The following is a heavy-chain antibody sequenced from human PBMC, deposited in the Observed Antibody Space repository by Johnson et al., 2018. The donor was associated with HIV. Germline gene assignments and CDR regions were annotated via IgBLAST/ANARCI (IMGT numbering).Heavy chain of an antibody. D-gene: IGHD6-13*01. V-gene: IGHV3-13*01. CDR2: IGTAGDT. J-gene: IGHJ3*02. CDR3: ARGQRSSWYPVNAFDI. CDR1: GFTFSSYD. Sequence: VQLVESGGGLVQPGGSLRLSCAASGFTFSSYDMHWVRQATGKGLEWVSAIGTAGDTYYTGSVKGRFTISRENAKNSLYLQMNSLRAGDTAVYYCARGQRSSWYPVNAFDIWGQGTMVTVSS.